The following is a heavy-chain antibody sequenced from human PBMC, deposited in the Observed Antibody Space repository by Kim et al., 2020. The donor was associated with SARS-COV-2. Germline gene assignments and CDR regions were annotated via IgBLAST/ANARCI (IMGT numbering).Heavy chain of an antibody. V-gene: IGHV3-30*18. D-gene: IGHD3-10*01. J-gene: IGHJ5*02. CDR1: GFTFSSYG. CDR2: ISYDGSNK. Sequence: GGSLRHSCAASGFTFSSYGMHWVRQAPGRGLEWVAVISYDGSNKYYADSVKGRFTISRDNSKNTLYLQMNSLRAEDTAVYYCAKDRGGFPWFDPWGQGTLVTVSS. CDR3: AKDRGGFPWFDP.